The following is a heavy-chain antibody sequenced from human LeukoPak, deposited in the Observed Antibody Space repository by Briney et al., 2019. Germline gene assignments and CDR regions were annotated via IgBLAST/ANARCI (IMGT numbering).Heavy chain of an antibody. CDR3: ASRWELQY. J-gene: IGHJ4*02. V-gene: IGHV3-48*01. Sequence: PGGSLRLSCAASGFTFSSYSMNWVRRAPGKGLEWVSYISSSSSTIYYADSVKGRFTISRDNAKNSLYLQMNSLRAEDTAVYYCASRWELQYWGQGTLVTVSS. CDR1: GFTFSSYS. CDR2: ISSSSSTI. D-gene: IGHD1-26*01.